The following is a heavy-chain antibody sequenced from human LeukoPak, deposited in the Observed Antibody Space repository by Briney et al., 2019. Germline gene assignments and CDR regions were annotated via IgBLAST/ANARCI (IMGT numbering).Heavy chain of an antibody. CDR1: GDSISSYY. CDR2: IYTSGST. D-gene: IGHD3-22*01. J-gene: IGHJ4*02. V-gene: IGHV4-4*07. CDR3: AREGDNTGSPVYFDY. Sequence: PSETLSLTCTVSGDSISSYYWSWIRQPAGKGLEWIGRIYTSGSTNYNPSLKSRVTTSVDKSKNHFSLKLISVTAADTAVYYCAREGDNTGSPVYFDYWGQGTLVTVSS.